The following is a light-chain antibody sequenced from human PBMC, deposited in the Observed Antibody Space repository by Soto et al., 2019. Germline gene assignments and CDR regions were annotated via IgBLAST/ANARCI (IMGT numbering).Light chain of an antibody. Sequence: ETVMTQSPATLSVSPGERAALSCRASQTIRTNVAWYQQKLGQPPRLLIYGASTRATGIPARFSGSGSGTDFTLTINILQSEDYAVYDCQQYDNWPPCTFGQGTKVEIK. J-gene: IGKJ1*01. V-gene: IGKV3-15*01. CDR2: GAS. CDR3: QQYDNWPPCT. CDR1: QTIRTN.